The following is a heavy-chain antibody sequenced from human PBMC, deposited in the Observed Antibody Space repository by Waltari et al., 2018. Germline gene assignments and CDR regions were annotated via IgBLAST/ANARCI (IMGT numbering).Heavy chain of an antibody. J-gene: IGHJ3*02. CDR2: IKQEGSEK. Sequence: EVQLVESGGGLVQPGGSLRLSCAASGFTFSSYWMSWVRQAPGKGLEWVANIKQEGSEKYYVDSGKGRFTISRDNAKNSLYLQMNSLRAEDTAVYYCARDERRHAFDIWGQGTMVTVSS. V-gene: IGHV3-7*01. CDR1: GFTFSSYW. CDR3: ARDERRHAFDI.